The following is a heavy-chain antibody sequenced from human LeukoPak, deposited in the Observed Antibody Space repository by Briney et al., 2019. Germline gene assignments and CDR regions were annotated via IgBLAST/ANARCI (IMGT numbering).Heavy chain of an antibody. V-gene: IGHV4-59*01. Sequence: SETLSLTCTVSGGSISSYYWSWIRQPPGKGLEWIRYIYYSGSTNYNPSLKSRVTISVDTSKNHFSLKLNSVTAADTAVYYCARSGSWKGYFDYWGQGTPVTVSS. CDR2: IYYSGST. CDR3: ARSGSWKGYFDY. J-gene: IGHJ4*02. CDR1: GGSISSYY. D-gene: IGHD2-15*01.